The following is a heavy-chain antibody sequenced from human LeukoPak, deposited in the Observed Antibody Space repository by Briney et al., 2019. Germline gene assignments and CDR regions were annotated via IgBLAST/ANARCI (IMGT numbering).Heavy chain of an antibody. V-gene: IGHV1-69*13. CDR3: ARDSEAQTDAFDI. CDR1: GGTFSSYA. Sequence: SVKVSCKASGGTFSSYAISWVRQAPGQGLEWMGGIIPIFGTANYAQKFQGRVTITADESTSTAYMELSSLRSEDTAVYYCARDSEAQTDAFDIWGQGTMVTVSS. J-gene: IGHJ3*02. CDR2: IIPIFGTA.